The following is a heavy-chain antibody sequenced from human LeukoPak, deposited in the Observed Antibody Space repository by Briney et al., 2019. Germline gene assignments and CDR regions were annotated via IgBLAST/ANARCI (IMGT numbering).Heavy chain of an antibody. V-gene: IGHV4-30-4*01. J-gene: IGHJ4*02. Sequence: SETLSLTCTVSGGSISSGDYYWSWIRQPPGKGLEWIGYIYYSGSTYYNPSLKSRVTISVDTSKNQFSLKLSSVTAADTAVYYCARADFWSGLDYWGQGTLVTVPS. D-gene: IGHD3-3*01. CDR2: IYYSGST. CDR3: ARADFWSGLDY. CDR1: GGSISSGDYY.